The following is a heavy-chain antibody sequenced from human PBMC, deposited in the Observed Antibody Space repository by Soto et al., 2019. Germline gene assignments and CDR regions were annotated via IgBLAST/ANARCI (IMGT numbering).Heavy chain of an antibody. J-gene: IGHJ6*03. CDR2: ISYDGSNK. Sequence: QVQLVESGGGVVQPGRSLRLSCAASGFTFSNYGMHWVRQAPGKGLEWVAVISYDGSNKNFPDSVKGRFTISGDKSKNTLYLQMNSLRAEDTAVYYCAKGNSVTQWGYMDVWGKGTTVTVSS. CDR1: GFTFSNYG. D-gene: IGHD4-17*01. V-gene: IGHV3-30*18. CDR3: AKGNSVTQWGYMDV.